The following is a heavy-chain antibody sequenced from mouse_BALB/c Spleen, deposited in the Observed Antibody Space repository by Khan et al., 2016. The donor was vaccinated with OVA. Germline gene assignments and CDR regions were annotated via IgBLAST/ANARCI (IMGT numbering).Heavy chain of an antibody. V-gene: IGHV1-5*01. D-gene: IGHD2-2*01. CDR2: IYPGNSDT. CDR1: GYSFTSYW. J-gene: IGHJ3*01. Sequence: VQLQQSGTVLERPGASVKMSCKASGYSFTSYWMHWVKQRPGQGLEWIGAIYPGNSDTSYNQKFKDKAKLTAVTSASTAYMEHSSLTNEDSAVYYCTRWGYWFAYWGQGTLVTVSA. CDR3: TRWGYWFAY.